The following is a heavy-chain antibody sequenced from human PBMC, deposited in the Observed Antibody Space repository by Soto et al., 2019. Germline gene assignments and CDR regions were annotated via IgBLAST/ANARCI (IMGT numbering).Heavy chain of an antibody. V-gene: IGHV3-23*01. CDR1: GFTFSSYA. D-gene: IGHD4-17*01. J-gene: IGHJ1*01. Sequence: GGSLRLSCAASGFTFSSYAMSWVRQAPGKGLEWVSAISGSGGSTYYADSVKGRFTISRDNSKNTLYLQMNSLRAEDTAVYYCALPPGGNYGDYPEYFQHWGQGTLVTVSS. CDR2: ISGSGGST. CDR3: ALPPGGNYGDYPEYFQH.